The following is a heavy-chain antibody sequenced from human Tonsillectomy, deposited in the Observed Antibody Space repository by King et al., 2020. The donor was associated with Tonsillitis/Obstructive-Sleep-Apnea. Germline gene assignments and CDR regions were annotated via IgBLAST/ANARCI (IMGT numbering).Heavy chain of an antibody. V-gene: IGHV4-34*01. CDR3: ARQLGYCSSTSCSWFDP. CDR2: INHSGST. CDR1: GGSFSGYY. Sequence: VQLQQWGAGLLKPSETLSLTCAVYGGSFSGYYWSWIRQPPGKGLEWIGEINHSGSTNYNPSLKSRVTISVDTSKNQFSLKLSSVTAADTAVYYCARQLGYCSSTSCSWFDPWGQGTLVTVSS. D-gene: IGHD2-2*01. J-gene: IGHJ5*02.